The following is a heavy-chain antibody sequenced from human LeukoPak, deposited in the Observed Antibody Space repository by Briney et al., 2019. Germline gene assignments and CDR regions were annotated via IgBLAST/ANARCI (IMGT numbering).Heavy chain of an antibody. CDR1: GYSFTYQC. CDR2: IYPGDSDT. Sequence: GESLKISCKGSGYSFTYQCIGWGRQMPGKGLEWMGIIYPGDSDTRYSPSFQGQVTISADKSISTAYLQWSSLKASDTAMYRYATSLDRSSTSCHVFDYWGQGTLVTVSS. D-gene: IGHD2-2*01. V-gene: IGHV5-51*01. J-gene: IGHJ4*02. CDR3: ATSLDRSSTSCHVFDY.